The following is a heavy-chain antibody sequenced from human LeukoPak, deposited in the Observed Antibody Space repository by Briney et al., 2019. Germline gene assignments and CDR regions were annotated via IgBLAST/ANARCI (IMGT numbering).Heavy chain of an antibody. CDR2: IYHSGST. V-gene: IGHV4-30-2*05. CDR3: VRTRIRYQLPTAFDY. CDR1: GGSISSGGYS. D-gene: IGHD2-2*01. Sequence: SQTLSLTCAVSGGSISSGGYSWSWIRQPPGKGLEWIGYIYHSGSTYYNPSLKSRLTISVDMAQNQFSLNLTSVTAADTAVYFCVRTRIRYQLPTAFDYWGQGTLVTVSS. J-gene: IGHJ4*02.